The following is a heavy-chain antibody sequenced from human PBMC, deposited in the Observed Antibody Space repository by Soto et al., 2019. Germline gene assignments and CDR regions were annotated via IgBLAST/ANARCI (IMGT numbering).Heavy chain of an antibody. D-gene: IGHD1-20*01. CDR3: ARVFGVLITGTYDY. Sequence: QVQLVESGGGVVQPGRSLRLSCAASGFTFSSYAMHWVRQAPGKGLEWVAVISYDGSNKYYADSVKGRFTISRDNSKNTLYLQMNSLRAEDTAVYYCARVFGVLITGTYDYWGQGTLVTVSS. J-gene: IGHJ4*02. V-gene: IGHV3-30-3*01. CDR2: ISYDGSNK. CDR1: GFTFSSYA.